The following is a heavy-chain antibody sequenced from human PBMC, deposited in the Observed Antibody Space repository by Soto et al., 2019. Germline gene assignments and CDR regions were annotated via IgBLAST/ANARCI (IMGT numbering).Heavy chain of an antibody. V-gene: IGHV1-18*01. CDR1: GYSFTNYG. D-gene: IGHD6-19*01. J-gene: IGHJ6*03. CDR3: ARDRGVAPPVAGNTHYYYYMDV. Sequence: QDQLLQSGAEVKKPGASVTVSCKASGYSFTNYGITWVRQAPGQGLEWMGWISAFNGNTHYAQKLQGRVTMTTDASTSTAYMALRSLRSDDTAVYYCARDRGVAPPVAGNTHYYYYMDVWGKGTTVTVSS. CDR2: ISAFNGNT.